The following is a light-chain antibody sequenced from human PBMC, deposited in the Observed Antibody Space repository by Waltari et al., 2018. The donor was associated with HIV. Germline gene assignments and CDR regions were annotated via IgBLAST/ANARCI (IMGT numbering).Light chain of an antibody. CDR1: QDTDNY. CDR3: QQHDGLPPT. J-gene: IGKJ4*01. V-gene: IGKV1-33*01. CDR2: DAS. Sequence: DLQFIQSPSSLSAPLGDSITIPCHASQDTDNYMNWYRKKPGKAPQLLIYDASHLETGFPTRFTGRRYGTHFTFTISSLQPEDFAIYCSQQHDGLPPTFGGGTRV.